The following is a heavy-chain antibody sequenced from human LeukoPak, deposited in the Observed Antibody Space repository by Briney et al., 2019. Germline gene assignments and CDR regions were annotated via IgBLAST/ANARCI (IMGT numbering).Heavy chain of an antibody. CDR3: ARRLKTVVAEFYFDY. Sequence: SETLSLTCTVSGGFNSRGSYWGWIRQPPGKGLEWIGSLFYGGSPYYNPSLKSRVTISVDTSKNQFSLKLTSVTAADTAVYYCARRLKTVVAEFYFDYWGQGTLVTVSS. CDR1: GGFNSRGSY. J-gene: IGHJ4*02. V-gene: IGHV4-39*01. D-gene: IGHD6-19*01. CDR2: LFYGGSP.